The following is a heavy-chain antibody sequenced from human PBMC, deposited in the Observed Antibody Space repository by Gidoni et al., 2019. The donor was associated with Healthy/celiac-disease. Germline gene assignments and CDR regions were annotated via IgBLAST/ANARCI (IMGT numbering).Heavy chain of an antibody. Sequence: EVQLVESGGGLVKPGGSLRLSGAASGFTLSSYNMNWVRQPPGKGLEWVSSISSSSSYIYYADSVKGRFTISRDNAKNSLYLQMNSLRAEDTAVYYCARAVYCSSTSCQGPIDIWGQGTMVTVSS. V-gene: IGHV3-21*01. CDR3: ARAVYCSSTSCQGPIDI. CDR2: ISSSSSYI. CDR1: GFTLSSYN. J-gene: IGHJ3*02. D-gene: IGHD2-2*01.